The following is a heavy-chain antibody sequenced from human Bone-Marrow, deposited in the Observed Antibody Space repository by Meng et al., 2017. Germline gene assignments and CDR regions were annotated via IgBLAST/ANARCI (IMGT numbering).Heavy chain of an antibody. CDR3: ARAEVDTAMVYSFDY. V-gene: IGHV1-46*01. D-gene: IGHD5-18*01. Sequence: ASVKVSCKASGYTFTSYYRHWVRQAPGQGLEWMGIINPSGGSTRYAKKFQGRVTMTRDTSTSTVYMELSSLRSEDTAVYYCARAEVDTAMVYSFDYWGQGTLVTVSS. CDR2: INPSGGST. CDR1: GYTFTSYY. J-gene: IGHJ4*02.